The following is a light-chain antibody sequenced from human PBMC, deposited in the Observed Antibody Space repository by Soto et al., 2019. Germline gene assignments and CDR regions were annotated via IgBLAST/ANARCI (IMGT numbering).Light chain of an antibody. CDR2: DAS. CDR3: QQYNSFSWT. Sequence: DIQMTKYPSTLSASTGDRVTITCRASQSISSWLAWYQQKPGKAPKLLIYDASSLESGVPSRFSGSGSGTEFTLTISSLQPDDFATYYCQQYNSFSWTFGQGTKVDI. J-gene: IGKJ1*01. CDR1: QSISSW. V-gene: IGKV1-5*01.